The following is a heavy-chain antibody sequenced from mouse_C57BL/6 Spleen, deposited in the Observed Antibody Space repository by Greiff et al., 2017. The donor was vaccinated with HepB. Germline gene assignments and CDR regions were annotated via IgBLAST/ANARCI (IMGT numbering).Heavy chain of an antibody. D-gene: IGHD2-4*01. V-gene: IGHV1-59*01. CDR1: GYTFTSYW. J-gene: IGHJ3*01. CDR3: ARQNYDYEAWFAY. CDR2: IDPSDSYT. Sequence: QVQLQQPGAELVRPGTSVKLSCKASGYTFTSYWMHWVKQRPGQGLEWIGVIDPSDSYTNYNQKFKGKPTLTVDTSSSTAYMQLSSLTSEDSAVYYCARQNYDYEAWFAYWGQGTLVTVSA.